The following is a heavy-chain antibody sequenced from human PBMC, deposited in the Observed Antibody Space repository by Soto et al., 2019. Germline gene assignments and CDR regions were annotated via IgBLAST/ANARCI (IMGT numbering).Heavy chain of an antibody. V-gene: IGHV4-31*03. Sequence: QVQLQESGPGLVKPSQTLSLTCTVSGGSISSGGYYWSWIRQHPGKGVEWIGYIYYRGSTYYNPSLKSRVTISVDTSKNQFSLKLSSVTAADTAVYYCARESRQTTGTTYYYYGMDVWGQGTTVTVSS. D-gene: IGHD1-1*01. CDR3: ARESRQTTGTTYYYYGMDV. CDR2: IYYRGST. J-gene: IGHJ6*02. CDR1: GGSISSGGYY.